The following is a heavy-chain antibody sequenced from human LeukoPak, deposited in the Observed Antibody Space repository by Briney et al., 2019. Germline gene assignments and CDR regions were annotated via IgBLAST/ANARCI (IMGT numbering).Heavy chain of an antibody. CDR1: GYTLTELS. D-gene: IGHD6-13*01. Sequence: ASVKVSCKVSGYTLTELSMHWVRQAHGKGLEWMGGFDPEDGETFYAQKFQGRVTMTEDTSTDTTYMEVSSLRSEDTAVYYCTGGSTWNLFDYWGQGTLVTVSS. CDR3: TGGSTWNLFDY. CDR2: FDPEDGET. J-gene: IGHJ4*02. V-gene: IGHV1-24*01.